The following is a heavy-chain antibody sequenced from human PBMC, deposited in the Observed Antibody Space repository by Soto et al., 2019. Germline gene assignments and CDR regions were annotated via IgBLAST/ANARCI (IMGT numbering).Heavy chain of an antibody. CDR3: ASLLGRAVAAGYYFDY. D-gene: IGHD6-19*01. CDR1: GGTFSSYA. Sequence: QVQLVQSGAEVKKPGSSVKVSCKASGGTFSSYAISWVRQAPGQGLEWMGGIIPIFGTANYAQKFQGRVTITADKSTSTAYMELSSLRSEDTAVYYCASLLGRAVAAGYYFDYWGQGTLVTVSS. CDR2: IIPIFGTA. V-gene: IGHV1-69*06. J-gene: IGHJ4*02.